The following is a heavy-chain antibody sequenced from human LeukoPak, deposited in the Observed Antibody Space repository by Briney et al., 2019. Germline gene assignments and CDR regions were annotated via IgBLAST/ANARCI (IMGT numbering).Heavy chain of an antibody. CDR2: IYYGGST. V-gene: IGHV4-39*07. J-gene: IGHJ6*03. CDR3: ARGVTTVVTNYYYYYYMDV. D-gene: IGHD4-23*01. CDR1: GGSISGSDYY. Sequence: SETLSLTCIVSGGSISGSDYYWGWIRQPPGKGLEWIVSIYYGGSTYYNPSLKSRVAISVDTSMNHFSLELTSVTAADTAAYYCARGVTTVVTNYYYYYYMDVWGKGTTVTVSS.